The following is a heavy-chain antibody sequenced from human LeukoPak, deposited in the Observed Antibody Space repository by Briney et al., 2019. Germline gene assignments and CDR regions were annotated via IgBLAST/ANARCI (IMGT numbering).Heavy chain of an antibody. CDR2: INHSGST. D-gene: IGHD1-26*01. CDR3: ARVYVLEWELPSGMDV. CDR1: GGSFSGYY. V-gene: IGHV4-34*01. J-gene: IGHJ6*02. Sequence: KPSETLSLTCAVYGGSFSGYYWSWIRQPPGKGLEWIGEINHSGSTNYNPSLKSRVTISVDTSKNQFSLKLSSVTAADTAVYYCARVYVLEWELPSGMDVWGQGTTVTVSS.